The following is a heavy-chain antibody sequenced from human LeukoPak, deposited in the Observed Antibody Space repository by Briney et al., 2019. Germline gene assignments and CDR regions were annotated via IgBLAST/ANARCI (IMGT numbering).Heavy chain of an antibody. CDR1: GYSISSGYY. Sequence: NPSETLSLTCTVSGYSISSGYYWGWIRQPPGKGLEWIGSIYHSGSTYYNPSLKSRVTISVDTSKNQFSLKLSSVTAADTAVYYCARGVEMATILDYWGQGTLVTVSS. J-gene: IGHJ4*02. CDR3: ARGVEMATILDY. V-gene: IGHV4-38-2*02. CDR2: IYHSGST. D-gene: IGHD5-24*01.